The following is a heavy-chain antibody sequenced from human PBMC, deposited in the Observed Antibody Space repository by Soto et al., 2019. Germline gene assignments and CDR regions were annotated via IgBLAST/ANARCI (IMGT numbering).Heavy chain of an antibody. J-gene: IGHJ4*02. V-gene: IGHV3-23*01. D-gene: IGHD6-19*01. Sequence: GSLRLSCAASGFAFSSFAMTWVRQAPGKGLEWVSTISGVSDTADYADSVKGRFTISRDNSKNTLYLQMNSLRAEDTAVYFCAKASGYSSGWCHYWGQGTLVTVSS. CDR3: AKASGYSSGWCHY. CDR1: GFAFSSFA. CDR2: ISGVSDTA.